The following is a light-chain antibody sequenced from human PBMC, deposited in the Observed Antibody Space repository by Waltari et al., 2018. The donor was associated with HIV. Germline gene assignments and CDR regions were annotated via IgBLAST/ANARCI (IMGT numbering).Light chain of an antibody. CDR2: SND. J-gene: IGLJ1*01. CDR3: AAWDDSLDGFV. Sequence: QSVLTQPPSASGTPGPRVTISCSRSTSNIGSHPLNWYQQVPGTAPKLLIYSNDQRPSGVPDRFSGSKSGTSASLAISGLQSEDEADYYCAAWDDSLDGFVFGTGTKVTVL. V-gene: IGLV1-44*01. CDR1: TSNIGSHP.